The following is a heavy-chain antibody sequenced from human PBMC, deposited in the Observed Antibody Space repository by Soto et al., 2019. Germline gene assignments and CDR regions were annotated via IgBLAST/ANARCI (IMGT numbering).Heavy chain of an antibody. CDR2: MNPNSGNT. J-gene: IGHJ6*02. D-gene: IGHD6-19*01. CDR1: GYTFTSYD. V-gene: IGHV1-8*01. CDR3: ARVSSGWYYYGMDV. Sequence: QVQLVQSGAEVKKPGASVKVSCKASGYTFTSYDINWVRQATGQGLEWMGWMNPNSGNTGYAQKFQGRVTMTSNTSISTAYMELSSLRSEDTAVYYCARVSSGWYYYGMDVCGQGTTVTVSS.